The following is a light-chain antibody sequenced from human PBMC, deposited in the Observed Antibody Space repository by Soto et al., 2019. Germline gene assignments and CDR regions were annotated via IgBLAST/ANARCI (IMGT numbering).Light chain of an antibody. Sequence: DIQMTQSPSSLSASVGDRVTITCRASQNISYDLGWYQQKVGEAPKRLIFSASTLQNGVPSRFSGSGSGTEFTLTSSSLQPEDFATYYCLQLNSYPLTFGGGTKVEIK. CDR3: LQLNSYPLT. J-gene: IGKJ4*01. CDR1: QNISYD. V-gene: IGKV1-17*01. CDR2: SAS.